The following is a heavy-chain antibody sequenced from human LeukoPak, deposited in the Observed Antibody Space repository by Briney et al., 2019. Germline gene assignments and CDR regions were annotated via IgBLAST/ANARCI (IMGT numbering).Heavy chain of an antibody. CDR3: ARGAKWAYYFDY. CDR2: ITGSGGIT. Sequence: GGSLRLSCAASGFTFSSYAMSWVRQAPGKGLEWVSTITGSGGITYYADSVKGRFTISRDNAKDTLYLHMNSLTAEDTAVYCCARGAKWAYYFDYWGQGTLVTVSS. J-gene: IGHJ4*02. D-gene: IGHD1-26*01. V-gene: IGHV3-23*01. CDR1: GFTFSSYA.